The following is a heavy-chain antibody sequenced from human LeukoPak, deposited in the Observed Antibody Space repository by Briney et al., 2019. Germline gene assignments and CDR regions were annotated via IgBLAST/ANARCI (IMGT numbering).Heavy chain of an antibody. CDR1: GGSISSYY. D-gene: IGHD2-2*01. V-gene: IGHV4-4*07. J-gene: IGHJ6*02. Sequence: SETLSLTCTVSGGSISSYYWSWIRQPAGKGLEWIGRIYTSRSTNYNPSLKSRVTMSVDTSKNQFSLKLSSVTAADTAVYYCARGPIVVVPAAVYYYYYGMDVWGRGTTVTVSS. CDR3: ARGPIVVVPAAVYYYYYGMDV. CDR2: IYTSRST.